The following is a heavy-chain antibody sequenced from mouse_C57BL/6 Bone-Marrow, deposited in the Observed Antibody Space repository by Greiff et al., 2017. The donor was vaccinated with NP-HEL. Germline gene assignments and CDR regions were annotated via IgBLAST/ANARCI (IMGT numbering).Heavy chain of an antibody. CDR2: ILPGSCSI. D-gene: IGHD1-1*01. CDR1: GYTFTGYW. J-gene: IGHJ3*01. CDR3: AREETTVVGY. Sequence: VQLQQSGAELMKPGASVKLSCKATGYTFTGYWIEWVKQRPGHGLEWIGEILPGSCSIIYNEKFKGKATFTADTSSNTAYMQLSSLTTEDSAIYYCAREETTVVGYWSQGTLVTVSA. V-gene: IGHV1-9*01.